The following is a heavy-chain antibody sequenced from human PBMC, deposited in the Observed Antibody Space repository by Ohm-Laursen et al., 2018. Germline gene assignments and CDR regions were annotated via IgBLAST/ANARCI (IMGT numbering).Heavy chain of an antibody. CDR3: ARSLHGGWFPDYFDN. CDR2: IGWDDDI. J-gene: IGHJ4*02. V-gene: IGHV2-70*11. Sequence: TQTLTLTFTFSGLSLTTSGMYVSWLRQPPGKAPEWLARIGWDDDIYYNTSLKTRLTISKDTSKNQVVLSMTNMGPVDTATYYCARSLHGGWFPDYFDNWGQGTLVTVSS. CDR1: GLSLTTSGMY. D-gene: IGHD6-19*01.